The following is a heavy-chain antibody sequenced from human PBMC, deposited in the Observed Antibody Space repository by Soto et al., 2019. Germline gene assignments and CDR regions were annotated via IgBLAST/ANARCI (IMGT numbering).Heavy chain of an antibody. Sequence: LSLTCTISGASIRSTDYYWSWIRQAPGKGLEWIGYVYYTGSTYYNPSLMSRLTISVDTSKNQFSLKLTSVTAAETAVYYCVRTAREGAVAPHWFDRWGQGTQVTVSS. CDR1: GASIRSTDYY. D-gene: IGHD2-21*02. CDR2: VYYTGST. V-gene: IGHV4-30-4*01. J-gene: IGHJ5*02. CDR3: VRTAREGAVAPHWFDR.